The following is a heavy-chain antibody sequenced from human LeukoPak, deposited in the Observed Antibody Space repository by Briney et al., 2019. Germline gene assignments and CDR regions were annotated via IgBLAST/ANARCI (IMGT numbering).Heavy chain of an antibody. Sequence: GGSLRLSCAASGYIFSSYAMSWVRHAPGKGLEWVSGISGSGGSTYYADSVKGRFTISRDNSKNTLFLQMNTLRAEDTAVYYCARDGTSSGWSFDYWGRGTLVTVSS. CDR1: GYIFSSYA. V-gene: IGHV3-23*01. CDR3: ARDGTSSGWSFDY. J-gene: IGHJ4*02. CDR2: ISGSGGST. D-gene: IGHD6-19*01.